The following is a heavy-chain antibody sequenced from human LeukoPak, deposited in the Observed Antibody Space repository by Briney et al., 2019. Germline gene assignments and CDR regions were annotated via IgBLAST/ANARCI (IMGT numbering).Heavy chain of an antibody. CDR3: ANFASGSYYSGY. CDR1: GFTFSIYA. V-gene: IGHV3-30-3*01. CDR2: ISSDGNNK. D-gene: IGHD1-26*01. J-gene: IGHJ4*02. Sequence: GGSLRLSCAASGFTFSIYAMHWVRQAPGKGLEWVTFISSDGNNKYYADSVKGRFTISRDNSRNTLYLQMNSLRADDTAVYYCANFASGSYYSGYWGQGTLVTVFS.